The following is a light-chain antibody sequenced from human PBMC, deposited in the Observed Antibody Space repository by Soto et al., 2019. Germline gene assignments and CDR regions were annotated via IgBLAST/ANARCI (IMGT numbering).Light chain of an antibody. CDR3: CSYAGSYTWV. CDR1: SSDIGSYNF. CDR2: EVT. Sequence: QSALTQPASVSGSPGQSITISCTGTSSDIGSYNFVSWYQQHPAKAPKLMVYEVTKRPSGVSNRFSGSKSGNTASLTISGLQAEDEADYFCCSYAGSYTWVFGGGTQLTVL. J-gene: IGLJ3*02. V-gene: IGLV2-23*02.